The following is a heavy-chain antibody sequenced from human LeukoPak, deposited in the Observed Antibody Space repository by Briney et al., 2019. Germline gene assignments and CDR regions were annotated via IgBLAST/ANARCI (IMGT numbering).Heavy chain of an antibody. CDR2: IHYSGST. CDR3: ARLARKTTVVPPDFDS. J-gene: IGHJ4*02. D-gene: IGHD4-23*01. Sequence: SETLSLTCTVSGGSLRSDYWSWIRQPPGKGLEWIGYIHYSGSTNYNPSLKRRLTMSVDMSKNQFSLRLSSVTAADTAVYYCARLARKTTVVPPDFDSWGQGTLVTVSS. V-gene: IGHV4-59*01. CDR1: GGSLRSDY.